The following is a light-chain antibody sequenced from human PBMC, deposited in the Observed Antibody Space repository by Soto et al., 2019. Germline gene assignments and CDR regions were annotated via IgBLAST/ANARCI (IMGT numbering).Light chain of an antibody. V-gene: IGLV2-8*01. CDR3: SSYAGRNPVI. J-gene: IGLJ2*01. CDR1: SSDVGGYNY. CDR2: DVS. Sequence: QSALTQPPSASGSPGQSVTISCTGTSSDVGGYNYVSWYQQHPGKAPKLMISDVSKWPSGVPDRFSGSKSGNTASLTVSGLQSEDEADYYCSSYAGRNPVIFGGGTKLTVL.